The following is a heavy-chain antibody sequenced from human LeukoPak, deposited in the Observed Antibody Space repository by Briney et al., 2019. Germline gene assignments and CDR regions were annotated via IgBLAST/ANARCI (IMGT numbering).Heavy chain of an antibody. V-gene: IGHV3-72*01. CDR2: TRNKANSYTT. Sequence: PGGSLRLSCVASGFTFSDHYMDWVRQAPGKGLEWVGRTRNKANSYTTEYAASVKGRFTISRDDSKNSLYLQMNSLKIEDTAVYYCARDHQDLRWLRLHGMDVWGQGTTVTVSS. CDR3: ARDHQDLRWLRLHGMDV. J-gene: IGHJ6*02. CDR1: GFTFSDHY. D-gene: IGHD5-12*01.